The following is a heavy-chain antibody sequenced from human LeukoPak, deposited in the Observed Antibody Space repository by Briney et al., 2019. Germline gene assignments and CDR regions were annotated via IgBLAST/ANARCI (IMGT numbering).Heavy chain of an antibody. V-gene: IGHV1-8*01. D-gene: IGHD5-24*01. J-gene: IGHJ4*02. Sequence: ASVKVSCKASGYTFTSYDINWVRQATGQGLEWMGWMNPNSGNTGYARKFQGRVTMTRNTSISTAYMELSSLRSEDTAVYYCARVGPRDGYNLNYWGQGTLVAVSS. CDR2: MNPNSGNT. CDR1: GYTFTSYD. CDR3: ARVGPRDGYNLNY.